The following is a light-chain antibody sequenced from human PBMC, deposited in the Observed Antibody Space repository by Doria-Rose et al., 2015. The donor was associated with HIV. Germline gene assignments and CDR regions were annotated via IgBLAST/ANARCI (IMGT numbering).Light chain of an antibody. CDR2: WAS. Sequence: DIQLTQSPESLGMSLGERATLNCKPNQSLLYTSKNYLACYQQKPGQPPKLLIYWASTRQSGVPARFSGSGSGTDFTLTSSSLEAEDVAVYYCKQYYDTPSFGPGTTVDIK. CDR3: KQYYDTPS. CDR1: QSLLYTSKNY. V-gene: IGKV4-1*01. J-gene: IGKJ3*01.